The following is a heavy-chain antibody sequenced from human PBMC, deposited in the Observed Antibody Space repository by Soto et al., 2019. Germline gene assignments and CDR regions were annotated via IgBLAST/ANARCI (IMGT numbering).Heavy chain of an antibody. CDR2: ISAYNGNT. Sequence: ASVKVSCKASGYTFTSYGISWVRQAPGQGLEWMEWISAYNGNTNYAQKLQGRVTMTTDTSTSTAYMELRSLRSDDTAVYYCARDRRDWLTHYYYYGMDVWGQGTTVTVSS. CDR3: ARDRRDWLTHYYYYGMDV. D-gene: IGHD3-9*01. J-gene: IGHJ6*02. V-gene: IGHV1-18*01. CDR1: GYTFTSYG.